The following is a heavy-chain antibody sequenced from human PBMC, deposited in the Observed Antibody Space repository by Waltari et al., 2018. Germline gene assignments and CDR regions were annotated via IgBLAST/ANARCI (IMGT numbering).Heavy chain of an antibody. V-gene: IGHV4-4*02. CDR3: ARGLSDCSGGSCYSRTVRWFDP. D-gene: IGHD2-15*01. Sequence: QVQLPESGPGLVKPSGTLSLTCAVSGGSMSSSHWWSWVRQPPGKGLAWIGEIYHSGSTNYNPSLKSRVTISVDKSKNQFSLKLSSVTAADTAVYYCARGLSDCSGGSCYSRTVRWFDPWGQGTLVTVSS. CDR1: GGSMSSSHW. CDR2: IYHSGST. J-gene: IGHJ5*02.